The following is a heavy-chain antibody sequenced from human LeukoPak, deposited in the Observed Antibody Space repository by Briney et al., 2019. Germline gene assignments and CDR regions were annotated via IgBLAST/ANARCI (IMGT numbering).Heavy chain of an antibody. CDR2: ISSNSRDI. Sequence: GGSLRLSCAASGFTFNTYSMNWARQAPGKGLEWVSSISSNSRDIYYADSVKGRFTISRDNAKNSLHLQMNSLRAEDTAVYYCARDDRDISSYRFDYWGHGILVTVSS. CDR1: GFTFNTYS. CDR3: ARDDRDISSYRFDY. V-gene: IGHV3-21*01. J-gene: IGHJ4*01. D-gene: IGHD6-6*01.